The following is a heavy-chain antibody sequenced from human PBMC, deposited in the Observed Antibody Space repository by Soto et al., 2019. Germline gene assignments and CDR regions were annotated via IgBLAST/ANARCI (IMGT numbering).Heavy chain of an antibody. CDR2: IIPILGIA. CDR1: GGTFSSYT. V-gene: IGHV1-69*02. D-gene: IGHD4-17*01. J-gene: IGHJ6*02. CDR3: ARVRHGDFNYYYYGMDV. Sequence: SVKVSCKASGGTFSSYTISWVRQAPGRGLEWMGRIIPILGIANYAQKFQGRVTITADKSMITAYMELSSLRSEDTAVYYCARVRHGDFNYYYYGMDVWGQGTTVTVSS.